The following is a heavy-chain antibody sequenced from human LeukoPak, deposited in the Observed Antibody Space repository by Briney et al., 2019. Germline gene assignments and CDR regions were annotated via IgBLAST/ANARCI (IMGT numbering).Heavy chain of an antibody. CDR1: GFTFSSYS. V-gene: IGHV3-21*01. Sequence: GGSLRLSCAASGFTFSSYSMNWVRQAPGKGLEWVSSISSSSSYIYYADSVKGRFTISRDNAQNSLYLQMNSLRAEDTAVYYCAREGRNYELYYYYYMDVWGKGTTVTVSS. CDR2: ISSSSSYI. CDR3: AREGRNYELYYYYYMDV. J-gene: IGHJ6*03. D-gene: IGHD1-7*01.